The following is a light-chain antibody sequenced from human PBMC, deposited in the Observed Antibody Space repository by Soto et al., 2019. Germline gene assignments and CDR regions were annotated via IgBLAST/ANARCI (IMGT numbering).Light chain of an antibody. CDR1: QSISSY. CDR3: QQSYSLYT. Sequence: DIQMTQSPSSLSASVGDRVTITCRASQSISSYLNWYQQKPGKAPKLLIYAASSLQSGVPSRFSGSGSGTDFTLTISILQPEDFATYYCQQSYSLYTFGQGTKLEIK. V-gene: IGKV1-39*01. CDR2: AAS. J-gene: IGKJ2*01.